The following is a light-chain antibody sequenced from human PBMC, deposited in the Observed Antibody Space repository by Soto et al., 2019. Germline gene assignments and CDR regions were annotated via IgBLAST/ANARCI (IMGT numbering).Light chain of an antibody. J-gene: IGKJ5*01. Sequence: EIVLTQSPGTLSLAPGESATLSCRASHSVSSSYLAWYQQKPGQAPRLLFYGASSRATGIPDRFSGSGSGTDFTLTISRLEPEDFAVYYCQQYGGSPPITFGQGTRLEIK. CDR3: QQYGGSPPIT. CDR2: GAS. V-gene: IGKV3-20*01. CDR1: HSVSSSY.